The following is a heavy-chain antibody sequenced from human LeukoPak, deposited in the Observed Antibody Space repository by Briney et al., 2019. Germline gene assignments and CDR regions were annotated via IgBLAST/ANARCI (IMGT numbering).Heavy chain of an antibody. CDR1: GGSISSYY. CDR2: IYYSGST. Sequence: PSETLSLTCTVSGGSISSYYWSWIRQPPGKGLEWIGYIYYSGSTYYNPSLKSRVTISVDTSQNQFSLKLSSVTAADTAVYYCARRSSGHHYFDYWGQGTLVTVSS. V-gene: IGHV4-59*08. CDR3: ARRSSGHHYFDY. D-gene: IGHD3-3*01. J-gene: IGHJ4*02.